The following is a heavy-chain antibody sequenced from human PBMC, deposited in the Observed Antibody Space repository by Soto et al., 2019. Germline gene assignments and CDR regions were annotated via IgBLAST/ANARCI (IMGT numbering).Heavy chain of an antibody. CDR3: GRGPSPRAPAGGTPYYYAMDV. CDR1: GSDFTAYD. V-gene: IGHV1-8*02. D-gene: IGHD6-13*01. J-gene: IGHJ6*02. Sequence: ASVKVSCKASGSDFTAYDINWVRQASGQGLEWMGWMNPINGATGTARRCQGRVTLSRNTATGTAYLELTSLRSDDTAVYYCGRGPSPRAPAGGTPYYYAMDVWGQGTTVTVSS. CDR2: MNPINGAT.